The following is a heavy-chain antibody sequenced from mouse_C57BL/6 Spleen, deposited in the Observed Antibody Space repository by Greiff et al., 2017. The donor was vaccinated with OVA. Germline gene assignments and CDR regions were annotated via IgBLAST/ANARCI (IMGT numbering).Heavy chain of an antibody. Sequence: VQLQQSGAELVKPGASVKISCKASGYAFSSYWMNWVKQRPGTGLEWIGQIYPGDGDTNYNGKFKGKATLTADKSSSTAYMQLSSLTSEDSAVYFCARSNYDDDEGQHFDDWGQGTTLTVSS. D-gene: IGHD2-4*01. CDR3: ARSNYDDDEGQHFDD. CDR1: GYAFSSYW. CDR2: IYPGDGDT. V-gene: IGHV1-80*01. J-gene: IGHJ2*01.